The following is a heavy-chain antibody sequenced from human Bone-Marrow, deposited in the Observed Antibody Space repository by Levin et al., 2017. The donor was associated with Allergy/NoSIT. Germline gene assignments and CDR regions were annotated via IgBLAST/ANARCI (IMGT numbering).Heavy chain of an antibody. V-gene: IGHV3-49*03. CDR1: GFTFGDYA. Sequence: AGGSLRLSCTASGFTFGDYAMSWFRQAPGKGLEWVAFIRSKAYGGTTEYAASVKGRFTISRDDSKSIAYLQMNSLKTEDTAVYYCTGGKDYGDYYFDYWGQGTLVTVSS. CDR2: IRSKAYGGTT. CDR3: TGGKDYGDYYFDY. D-gene: IGHD4-17*01. J-gene: IGHJ4*02.